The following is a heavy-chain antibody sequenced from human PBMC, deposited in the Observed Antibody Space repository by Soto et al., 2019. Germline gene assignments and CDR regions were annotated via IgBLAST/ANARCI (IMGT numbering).Heavy chain of an antibody. V-gene: IGHV3-21*01. Sequence: GGSLRLSCAASGFTFSSYSMNWVRQAPGKGLEWVSSISSSSSYIYYADSVKGRFTISRDNAKNSLYLQMNSLRAEDTAVYYCARGLTAESPYSSSWFYWGQGTLVTVSS. CDR1: GFTFSSYS. CDR2: ISSSSSYI. D-gene: IGHD6-13*01. CDR3: ARGLTAESPYSSSWFY. J-gene: IGHJ4*02.